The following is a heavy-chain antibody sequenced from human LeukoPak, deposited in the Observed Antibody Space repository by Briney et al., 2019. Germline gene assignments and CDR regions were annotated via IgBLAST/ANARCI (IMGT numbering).Heavy chain of an antibody. CDR3: AKSGFRGSRYCSSTSCRGYFDY. CDR1: GFTFSSYA. CDR2: ISGSGGST. D-gene: IGHD2-2*01. Sequence: GGSLRLSCAASGFTFSSYAMSWVRQAPGKGLEWVSAISGSGGSTYYADSVKGRFTISRDNSKNTLYLQMNSLRAEDTAVYYCAKSGFRGSRYCSSTSCRGYFDYWGQGTLVTVSS. J-gene: IGHJ4*02. V-gene: IGHV3-23*01.